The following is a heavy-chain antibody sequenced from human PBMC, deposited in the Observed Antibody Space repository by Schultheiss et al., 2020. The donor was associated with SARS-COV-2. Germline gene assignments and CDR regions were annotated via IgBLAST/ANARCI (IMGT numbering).Heavy chain of an antibody. V-gene: IGHV3-74*01. CDR2: INSDGSST. J-gene: IGHJ6*02. CDR1: GFTFSSYW. CDR3: AKALKEGGYCSGGSCYSGYYYYYGMDV. D-gene: IGHD2-15*01. Sequence: GGSLRLSCAASGFTFSSYWMHWVRQAPGKGLVWVSRINSDGSSTSYADSVKGRFTISRDNAKNTLYLQMNSLRAEDTAVYYCAKALKEGGYCSGGSCYSGYYYYYGMDVWGQGTTVTVSS.